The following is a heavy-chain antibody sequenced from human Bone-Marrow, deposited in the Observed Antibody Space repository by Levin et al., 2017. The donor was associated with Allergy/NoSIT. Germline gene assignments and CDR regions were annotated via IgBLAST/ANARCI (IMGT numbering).Heavy chain of an antibody. V-gene: IGHV3-21*01. D-gene: IGHD2-15*01. J-gene: IGHJ6*02. CDR1: GFPFRTYG. CDR2: ITTTSNYI. CDR3: ARAAGGGGRGGMDV. Sequence: AGGSLRLSCATSGFPFRTYGMAWVRQAPGEGLEWVASITTTSNYIHYADSVKGRFTISRDNANSSVSLQMNRLRREDTAVYYCARAAGGGGRGGMDVWGQGTTVTVSS.